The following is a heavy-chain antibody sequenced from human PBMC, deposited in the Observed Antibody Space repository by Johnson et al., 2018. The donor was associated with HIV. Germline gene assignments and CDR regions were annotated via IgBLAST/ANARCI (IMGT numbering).Heavy chain of an antibody. CDR3: ARSVGYCSGGSCSPDALAI. V-gene: IGHV3-30*04. D-gene: IGHD2-15*01. Sequence: QVQLVESGGGVVQPGRSLRLSCAASGFTFSSYAMHWVRQAPGKGLAWVSGINWNGDTPAYADSVKGRFTISRDNSKNTLYLQMNSLRAEDTAVYYCARSVGYCSGGSCSPDALAIWGQGTMVTVSS. CDR2: INWNGDTP. CDR1: GFTFSSYA. J-gene: IGHJ3*02.